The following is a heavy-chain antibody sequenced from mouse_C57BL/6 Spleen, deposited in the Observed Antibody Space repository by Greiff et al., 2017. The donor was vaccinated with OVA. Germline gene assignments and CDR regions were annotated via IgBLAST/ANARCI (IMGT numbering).Heavy chain of an antibody. CDR2: IYPRDGST. CDR3: ARRRYGSGYYAMDY. Sequence: VQLVESGPELVKPGASVKLSCKASGYTFTSYDINWVKQRPGQGLEWIGWIYPRDGSTKYNEKFKGKATLTVDTSSSTAYMELHSLTSEDSAVYFCARRRYGSGYYAMDYWGQGTSVTVAS. CDR1: GYTFTSYD. J-gene: IGHJ4*01. D-gene: IGHD1-1*01. V-gene: IGHV1-85*01.